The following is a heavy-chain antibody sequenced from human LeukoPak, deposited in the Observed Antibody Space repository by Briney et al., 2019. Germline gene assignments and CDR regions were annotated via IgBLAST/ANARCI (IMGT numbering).Heavy chain of an antibody. J-gene: IGHJ4*02. CDR2: ISGSSGYT. V-gene: IGHV3-21*01. D-gene: IGHD5-12*01. CDR3: ARGTTGGYSPSH. CDR1: GFTFSSYS. Sequence: GGSLRLSCAASGFTFSSYSMNWVRQAPGKGLEWVSSISGSSGYTFYADSVRGRFTISRDNAKNSLYLQMNSLRAEDTAVYYCARGTTGGYSPSHWGQGTLVTVSS.